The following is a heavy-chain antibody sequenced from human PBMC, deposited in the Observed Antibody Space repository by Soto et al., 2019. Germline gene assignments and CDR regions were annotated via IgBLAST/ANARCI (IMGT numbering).Heavy chain of an antibody. CDR2: IKQDGSEK. D-gene: IGHD6-6*01. Sequence: PGGSLRLSCAASGFTFSSYWMSWVRQAPGKGLEWVANIKQDGSEKYYVDSVKGRFTISRDNAKDSLYPQMNSLRAEDTAVYYCARDSRDSSSGHYWGQGTMVTVSS. CDR1: GFTFSSYW. J-gene: IGHJ3*01. CDR3: ARDSRDSSSGHY. V-gene: IGHV3-7*05.